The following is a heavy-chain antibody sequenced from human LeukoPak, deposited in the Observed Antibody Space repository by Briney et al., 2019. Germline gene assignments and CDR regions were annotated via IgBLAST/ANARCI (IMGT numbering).Heavy chain of an antibody. J-gene: IGHJ4*02. D-gene: IGHD5/OR15-5a*01. Sequence: ASVKVSCKASGYIFTTYYMHWLRQAPGQGLEWVGWINPHSGGTESAQKFQGRVTMSRDTSLTMAYMELNRLTSDDTAVYFCARALTPIGSSDYWGQGTLVTVSS. CDR2: INPHSGGT. CDR1: GYIFTTYY. V-gene: IGHV1-2*02. CDR3: ARALTPIGSSDY.